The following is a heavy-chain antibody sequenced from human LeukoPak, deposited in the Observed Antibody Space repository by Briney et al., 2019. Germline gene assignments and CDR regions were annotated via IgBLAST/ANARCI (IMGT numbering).Heavy chain of an antibody. CDR1: GGSITPDS. CDR2: IFPSGST. CDR3: ARDNLLEWSFDY. D-gene: IGHD3-3*01. Sequence: SETLSLTCTVSGGSITPDSWSWIRQPAGKGLEWIGRIFPSGSTNYNPSLKSRVSISVDTSKNQFSLKVRSVTAADTAVYYCARDNLLEWSFDYWGQGTLVTVSS. J-gene: IGHJ4*02. V-gene: IGHV4-4*07.